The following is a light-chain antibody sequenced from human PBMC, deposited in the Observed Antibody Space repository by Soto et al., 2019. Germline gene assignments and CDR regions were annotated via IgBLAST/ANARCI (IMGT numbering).Light chain of an antibody. CDR1: SSDVGAYNH. Sequence: QSVLTQPASVSGSPGQSITISCTGTSSDVGAYNHVSWYQQHPGNAPKLMIYDVSNRPSGVSNRFSGSKSGNTASLTISGLQAEDEAAYYCSSYTRSSPLVFGGGTKLTFL. J-gene: IGLJ2*01. CDR2: DVS. CDR3: SSYTRSSPLV. V-gene: IGLV2-14*01.